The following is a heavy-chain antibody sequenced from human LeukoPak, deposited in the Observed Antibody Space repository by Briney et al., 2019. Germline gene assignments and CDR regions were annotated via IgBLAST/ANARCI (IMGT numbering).Heavy chain of an antibody. D-gene: IGHD6-13*01. CDR2: INHSGST. CDR1: GGSFSGYY. Sequence: SETLSLTCAVYGGSFSGYYWSWIRQPPGKGLEWIGEINHSGSTNYNPSLKSRVTISVDTSKNQFSLKLSSVTAADTAVYYCARPLYSSSWYYYYGMDAWGQGTTVTVSS. V-gene: IGHV4-34*01. CDR3: ARPLYSSSWYYYYGMDA. J-gene: IGHJ6*02.